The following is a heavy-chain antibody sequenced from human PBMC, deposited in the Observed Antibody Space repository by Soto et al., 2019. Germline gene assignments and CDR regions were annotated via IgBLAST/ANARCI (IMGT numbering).Heavy chain of an antibody. CDR1: CGSISSYY. J-gene: IGHJ6*02. CDR2: IYYSGST. V-gene: IGHV4-59*01. D-gene: IGHD2-15*01. Sequence: ETLSLPCPVSCGSISSYYWSWIRQPPGKGLEWIGYIYYSGSTNYNPSLKSRVTISVDTSKNQFYLKLSSVTAADTAVYYCASDCSGDSPNYYYYVMDVWGQGTPGTVS. CDR3: ASDCSGDSPNYYYYVMDV.